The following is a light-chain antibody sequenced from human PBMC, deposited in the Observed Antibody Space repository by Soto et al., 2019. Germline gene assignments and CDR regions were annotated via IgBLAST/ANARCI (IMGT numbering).Light chain of an antibody. J-gene: IGLJ1*01. CDR2: EVN. CDR3: GSFAGTFFV. Sequence: QSVLTQPPSASGSPGQSVTISCTGTSSDVGGYNYVSWYQQHPGKVPKVLISEVNKRPSGVPDRFSGSKSGNTASLTVSGLQADDEADSYCGSFAGTFFVSGTGTKVTV. V-gene: IGLV2-8*01. CDR1: SSDVGGYNY.